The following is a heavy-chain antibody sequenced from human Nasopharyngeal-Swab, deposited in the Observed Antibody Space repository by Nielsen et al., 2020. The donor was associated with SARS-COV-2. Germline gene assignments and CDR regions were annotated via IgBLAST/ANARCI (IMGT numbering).Heavy chain of an antibody. CDR3: ARDRTDYDFWSHYYTYYLDF. CDR1: GFTFGSYT. CDR2: ISSSGSIA. Sequence: GESLKISCEASGFTFGSYTMNWVRQAPGKGLEWVSFISSSGSIAYYADSVKGRFTISRDNAKNSLFLQMNSLRAEDTAVYYCARDRTDYDFWSHYYTYYLDFWGQGTLVTVSS. D-gene: IGHD3-3*01. V-gene: IGHV3-48*04. J-gene: IGHJ4*02.